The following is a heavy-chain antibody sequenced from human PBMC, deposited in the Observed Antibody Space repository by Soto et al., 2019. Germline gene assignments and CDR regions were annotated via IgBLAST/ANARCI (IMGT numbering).Heavy chain of an antibody. D-gene: IGHD6-13*01. CDR2: IRGDGSKK. V-gene: IGHV3-7*05. CDR3: ARDVSPGSSSMYLDAFDI. J-gene: IGHJ3*02. CDR1: GFAFGSYW. Sequence: EVQLVESGGTLVQPGGSLRLSCEGSGFAFGSYWMTWVRQAPGKGREWVANIRGDGSKKSYLDSVSGRFTIFRDNAENSLYLQMNSLRDEDTALYYCARDVSPGSSSMYLDAFDIWGQGTMVTVSS.